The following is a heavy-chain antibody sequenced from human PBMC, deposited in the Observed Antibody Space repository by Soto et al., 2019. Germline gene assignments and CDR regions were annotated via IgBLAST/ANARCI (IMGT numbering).Heavy chain of an antibody. J-gene: IGHJ4*02. Sequence: QVQLVQSGAEVKKPGASVKVSCKASGYTFTSYDSNWVRQATGQGLEWMGWMNPNSGNTGYVQKCQGRVTMTRNTYISTAYMELSSLRAEDTAVYYCAQTLYGDNVDYGGQGTLVTVSS. CDR1: GYTFTSYD. D-gene: IGHD4-17*01. CDR2: MNPNSGNT. V-gene: IGHV1-8*01. CDR3: AQTLYGDNVDY.